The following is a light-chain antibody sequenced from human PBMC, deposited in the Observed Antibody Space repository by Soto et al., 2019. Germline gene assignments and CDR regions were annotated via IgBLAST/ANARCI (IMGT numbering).Light chain of an antibody. CDR1: QSISSY. CDR3: QQSYSTRRT. CDR2: AAY. V-gene: IGKV1-39*01. J-gene: IGKJ2*01. Sequence: DIQMTQSPSSLSASVGDRVTITCRASQSISSYLNWYQQKPGKAPKLLIYAAYSLQSGVPSRFSGSGSGTDFTLTISSLQPEDFATYHCQQSYSTRRTFGQGTKLEIK.